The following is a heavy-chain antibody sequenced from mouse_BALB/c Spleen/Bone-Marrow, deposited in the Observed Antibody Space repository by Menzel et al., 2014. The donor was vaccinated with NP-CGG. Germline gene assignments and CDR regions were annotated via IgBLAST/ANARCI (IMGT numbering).Heavy chain of an antibody. D-gene: IGHD2-3*01. J-gene: IGHJ2*01. CDR1: GYAFTDYL. V-gene: IGHV1-54*01. CDR3: ARYDGYFDY. Sequence: VKLMESGAELVRPGTSVKVSCKTSGYAFTDYLMEWLKQRPGQGLEWIGVINPGSGSTNYNEKFKDKATLTADKSSSTAYIQLSSPTSDDSAVYFCARYDGYFDYWGQGTTLTASS. CDR2: INPGSGST.